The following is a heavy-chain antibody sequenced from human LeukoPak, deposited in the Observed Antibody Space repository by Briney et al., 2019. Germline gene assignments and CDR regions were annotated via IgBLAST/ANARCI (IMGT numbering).Heavy chain of an antibody. CDR1: GDSVSSNSVA. V-gene: IGHV6-1*01. CDR2: TYYRSKWYT. Sequence: SQTLSLTCAISGDSVSSNSVAWNWIRQSPSRGLEWLGRTYYRSKWYTDYAESVKSRITINPDTSKNQISLQLNSVTPEDTAVYYCARDLAWYVDYRGQGTLVTVSS. CDR3: ARDLAWYVDY. J-gene: IGHJ4*02.